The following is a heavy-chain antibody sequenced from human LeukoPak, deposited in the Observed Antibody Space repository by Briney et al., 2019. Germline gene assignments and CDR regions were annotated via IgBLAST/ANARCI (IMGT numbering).Heavy chain of an antibody. CDR1: GGSFSGYY. Sequence: PSETLSLTCAVYGGSFSGYYWSWIRQPPGKGLEWIGEINHSGSTNYNPSLKSRVTISVDTSKNQFSLKLSSVTAADTAVYYCARVTPGDSSGYYYVHFGYWGQGTLVTVSS. D-gene: IGHD3-22*01. CDR2: INHSGST. CDR3: ARVTPGDSSGYYYVHFGY. V-gene: IGHV4-34*01. J-gene: IGHJ4*02.